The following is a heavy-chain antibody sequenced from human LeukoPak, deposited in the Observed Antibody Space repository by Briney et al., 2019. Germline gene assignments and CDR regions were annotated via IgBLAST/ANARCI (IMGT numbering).Heavy chain of an antibody. CDR2: INHSGST. J-gene: IGHJ3*02. CDR3: ATAFGIVGATSLLSGAFDI. Sequence: SETLSLTCAVYGGSFSGYYWSWIRQPPGKGLEWIGEINHSGSTNYNPSLKSRVTISVDTSKNQFSLKLSSVTAADTAVYYCATAFGIVGATSLLSGAFDIWGQGTMVTVSS. D-gene: IGHD1-26*01. CDR1: GGSFSGYY. V-gene: IGHV4-34*01.